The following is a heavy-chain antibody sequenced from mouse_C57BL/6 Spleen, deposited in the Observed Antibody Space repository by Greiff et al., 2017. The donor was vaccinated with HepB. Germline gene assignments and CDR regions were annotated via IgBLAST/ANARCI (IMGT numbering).Heavy chain of an antibody. CDR3: ARDGPFAY. CDR2: IDPSDSYT. Sequence: VQLQQPGAELVMPGASVKLSCKASGYTFTSYWMHWVKQRPGQGLEWIGEIDPSDSYTNYNQKFKGKSTLTVDKSSSTAYMQLSGLTSEDSAVYYCARDGPFAYWGQGTLVTVSA. CDR1: GYTFTSYW. J-gene: IGHJ3*01. V-gene: IGHV1-69*01. D-gene: IGHD2-3*01.